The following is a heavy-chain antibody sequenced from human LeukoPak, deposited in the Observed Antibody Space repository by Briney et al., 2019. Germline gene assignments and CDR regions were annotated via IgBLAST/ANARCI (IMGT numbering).Heavy chain of an antibody. CDR1: GFTVSSNY. CDR2: IYSGGST. V-gene: IGHV3-53*01. D-gene: IGHD6-6*01. CDR3: AKEVSSGYYYGIKV. Sequence: GGSLRLSCAASGFTVSSNYMSWVRQAPGKGLEWVSVIYSGGSTYYADSVKGRFTISRDNSKNTLYLQMSSLRAEDTAVYYCAKEVSSGYYYGIKVWSQGTTVTVSS. J-gene: IGHJ6*02.